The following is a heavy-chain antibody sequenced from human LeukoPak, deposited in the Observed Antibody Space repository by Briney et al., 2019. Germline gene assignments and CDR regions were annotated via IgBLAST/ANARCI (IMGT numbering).Heavy chain of an antibody. CDR2: ISSSGSTI. CDR1: GFTFSTYE. CDR3: ASIGSWSSGYYIFDTVHYFDY. J-gene: IGHJ4*02. Sequence: PGGSLRLSCAASGFTFSTYEMNWVRLAPGKGLEWVSYISSSGSTIYYADSVKGRFTISRDNAKNSLYLQMNSLRAEDTAVYYCASIGSWSSGYYIFDTVHYFDYWGQGTLVTVSS. V-gene: IGHV3-48*03. D-gene: IGHD3-22*01.